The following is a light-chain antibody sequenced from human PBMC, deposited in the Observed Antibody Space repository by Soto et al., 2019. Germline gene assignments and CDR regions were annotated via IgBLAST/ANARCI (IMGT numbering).Light chain of an antibody. CDR2: KAS. J-gene: IGKJ1*01. CDR1: QSINIW. CDR3: QQYNSTSAWT. Sequence: DIQMTQSPSTLSASVGDTVTITCRASQSINIWLAWYQQKPGKAPKLLIYKASILEDGVPSKFRGSGSGTEFTLTISSLQPDDFATYSGQQYNSTSAWTFGQATRVDSK. V-gene: IGKV1-5*03.